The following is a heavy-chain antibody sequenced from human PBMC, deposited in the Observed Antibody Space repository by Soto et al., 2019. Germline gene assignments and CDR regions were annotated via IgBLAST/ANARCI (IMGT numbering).Heavy chain of an antibody. J-gene: IGHJ6*02. CDR3: VSSGTVECGNYNYYYGMDV. Sequence: PGESLKISCKGSGYIFTMYWIGWVRQMPGKGLEWMGIIYPGDSETRYSPSFQGQVTISVDKSIRTTYLQWSSLKASDTATNYYVSSGTVECGNYNYYYGMDVWGQGTTVTVSS. D-gene: IGHD3-3*01. CDR1: GYIFTMYW. V-gene: IGHV5-51*01. CDR2: IYPGDSET.